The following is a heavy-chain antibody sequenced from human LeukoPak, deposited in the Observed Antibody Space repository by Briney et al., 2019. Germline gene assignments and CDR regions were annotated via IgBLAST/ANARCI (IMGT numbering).Heavy chain of an antibody. CDR2: INHSGST. D-gene: IGHD3-16*01. J-gene: IGHJ4*02. CDR1: GGSFSGYY. Sequence: SETLSLTCAVYGGSFSGYYWSWIRQPPGKGLEWIGEINHSGSTNYNPSLKSRVTISVDTSKNQFSPKLSSVTAADTAVYYCARGDRGNYFDYLGQGTLVTVSS. V-gene: IGHV4-34*01. CDR3: ARGDRGNYFDY.